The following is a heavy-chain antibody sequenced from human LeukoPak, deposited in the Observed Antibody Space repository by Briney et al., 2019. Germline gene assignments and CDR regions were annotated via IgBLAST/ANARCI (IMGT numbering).Heavy chain of an antibody. J-gene: IGHJ6*02. CDR1: GYTFTGYY. D-gene: IGHD3-10*01. CDR3: ARDRGMVRGVIQDYYGMDV. Sequence: ASVKVSCQASGYTFTGYYMHWVRQAPGQGLVWRGWINPNSGGTNYAQKFQGRVTMPRDTSISTAYMELSRLRSGDAAVYSCARDRGMVRGVIQDYYGMDVWGQGTTVTVCS. CDR2: INPNSGGT. V-gene: IGHV1-2*02.